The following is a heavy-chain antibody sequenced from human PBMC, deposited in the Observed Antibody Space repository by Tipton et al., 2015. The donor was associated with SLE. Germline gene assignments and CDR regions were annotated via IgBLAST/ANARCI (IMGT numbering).Heavy chain of an antibody. CDR1: GFTFSSYE. D-gene: IGHD3-3*01. V-gene: IGHV3-48*03. Sequence: SLRLSCAASGFTFSSYEMNWVRQAPGKGLERGSYISSSGSTIYYADSVKGRFTISRDNAKNTLYLQRNSLRAEDTAVYYCASARFLEWLLVDSWGQGTLVTVSS. J-gene: IGHJ4*02. CDR3: ASARFLEWLLVDS. CDR2: ISSSGSTI.